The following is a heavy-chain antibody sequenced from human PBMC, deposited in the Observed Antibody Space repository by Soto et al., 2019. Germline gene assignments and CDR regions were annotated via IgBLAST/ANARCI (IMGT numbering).Heavy chain of an antibody. D-gene: IGHD2-2*02. CDR2: IIPIFGTA. CDR3: ARCWRGDIVVVPAAIGFGWFGP. V-gene: IGHV1-69*01. J-gene: IGHJ5*02. Sequence: QVQLVQSGAEVKKTGSSVKVSCKASGGTFSSYAISWVRQDPGQGLEWMGGIIPIFGTANYAQKFQGRVTITADESTITAYMELSRLRSEDTAVYYCARCWRGDIVVVPAAIGFGWFGPWCKGTLVTVSS. CDR1: GGTFSSYA.